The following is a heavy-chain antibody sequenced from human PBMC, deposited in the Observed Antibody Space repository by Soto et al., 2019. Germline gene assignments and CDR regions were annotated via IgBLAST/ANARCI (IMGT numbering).Heavy chain of an antibody. CDR2: IDPSDSYT. CDR1: GYSFTSYW. J-gene: IGHJ6*02. CDR3: ARLDIVDYYYGMDV. Sequence: PGESLKISCQASGYSFTSYWISWVRQMPGKGLEWMGRIDPSDSYTNYSPSFQGHVTISADKSISTAYLQWSSLKASDTAMYYCARLDIVDYYYGMDVWGQGTTVTVSS. D-gene: IGHD2-15*01. V-gene: IGHV5-10-1*01.